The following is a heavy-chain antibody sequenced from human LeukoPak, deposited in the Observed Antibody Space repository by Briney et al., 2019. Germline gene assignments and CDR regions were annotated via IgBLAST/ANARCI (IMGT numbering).Heavy chain of an antibody. J-gene: IGHJ5*01. CDR3: AGARPSEGGGFPNGWFDP. CDR1: GFTFTTYS. D-gene: IGHD3-16*01. Sequence: QAGGSLRLSCAPSGFTFTTYSMNWVRQPPGRGLEWVSYIISSSSTIYYADSLGGGLTISRDNAKNSLYLQMTSLRAEDPAVYYFAGARPSEGGGFPNGWFDPWGQGTLVTVSS. V-gene: IGHV3-48*01. CDR2: IISSSSTI.